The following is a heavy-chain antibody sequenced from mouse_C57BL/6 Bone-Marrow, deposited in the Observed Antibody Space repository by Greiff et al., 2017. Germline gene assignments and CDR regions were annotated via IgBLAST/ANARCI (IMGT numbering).Heavy chain of an antibody. CDR1: GFTFSDYY. V-gene: IGHV5-12*01. Sequence: EVMLVESGGGLVQPGGSLKLSCAASGFTFSDYYMYWVRQTPEKRLEWVAYISNGGGSTYYPDTVKGRFTISRDNAKNTLYLQMSRLKSEDTAMYYCARGNDYGAWFAYWGQGTLVTVSA. J-gene: IGHJ3*01. CDR3: ARGNDYGAWFAY. D-gene: IGHD2-4*01. CDR2: ISNGGGST.